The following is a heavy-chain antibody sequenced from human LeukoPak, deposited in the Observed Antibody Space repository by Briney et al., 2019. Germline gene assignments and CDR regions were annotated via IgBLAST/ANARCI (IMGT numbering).Heavy chain of an antibody. V-gene: IGHV3-21*01. J-gene: IGHJ5*02. CDR3: ARGREPYTNTDWFDP. CDR1: GFTFHYSG. D-gene: IGHD2-2*02. CDR2: ISSSGVYT. Sequence: GGSLRLSCAASGFTFHYSGMNWVRQSPGKGLEWVPSISSSGVYTYYADSVEGRFTISRDNAENSLYLQMDSLRAEDTGLYYCARGREPYTNTDWFDPWGQGTLVTVSS.